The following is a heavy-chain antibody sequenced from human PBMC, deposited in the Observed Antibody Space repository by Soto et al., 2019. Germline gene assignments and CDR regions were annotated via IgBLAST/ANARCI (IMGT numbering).Heavy chain of an antibody. V-gene: IGHV3-74*01. Sequence: GGSLRLSCAASGFSFSAHWMHWVRQAPGKGLVWVSRINSDGSTTTYADSVKGRFTISRDNAKNTLNLQMNSLRAEDTAVYYCARISPTATTFDYWGQGTLVTVSS. CDR3: ARISPTATTFDY. CDR2: INSDGSTT. D-gene: IGHD1-1*01. J-gene: IGHJ4*02. CDR1: GFSFSAHW.